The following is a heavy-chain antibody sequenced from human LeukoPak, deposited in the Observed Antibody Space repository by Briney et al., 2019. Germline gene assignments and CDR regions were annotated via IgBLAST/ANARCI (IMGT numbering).Heavy chain of an antibody. CDR2: IYSGGST. D-gene: IGHD3-22*01. CDR3: ARDISSGYYDAFDI. J-gene: IGHJ3*02. Sequence: GGSLRLSCAASGFTVSSNYMSWVRQAPGKGLEWVSIIYSGGSTYYADSVKGRFTISRDNSKNTLYLQMNSLRAEDTDVYYCARDISSGYYDAFDIWGQGTMVTVSS. V-gene: IGHV3-66*01. CDR1: GFTVSSNY.